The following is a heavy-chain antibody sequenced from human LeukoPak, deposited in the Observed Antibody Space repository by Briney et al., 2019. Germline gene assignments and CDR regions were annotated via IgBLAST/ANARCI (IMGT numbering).Heavy chain of an antibody. J-gene: IGHJ4*02. CDR2: IYPGDSDT. D-gene: IGHD6-19*01. V-gene: IGHV5-51*01. Sequence: GESLKISCKGSGYSFSSYWIGWVRQMPGKGLEWMGIIYPGDSDTRYSPSFQGQVTISADKSISTAFLQWSSLKASDTAIYYCARQYSNSWYTDYWGQGTLVTVSS. CDR3: ARQYSNSWYTDY. CDR1: GYSFSSYW.